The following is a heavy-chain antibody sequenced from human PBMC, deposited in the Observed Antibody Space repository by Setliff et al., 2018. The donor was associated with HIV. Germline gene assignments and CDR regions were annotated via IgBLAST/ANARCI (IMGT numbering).Heavy chain of an antibody. CDR2: IYYSGTT. CDR1: GGSISTGGYY. V-gene: IGHV4-31*11. Sequence: NPSETLSLTCAVSGGSISTGGYYWSWIRQNPGRGLEWLGYIYYSGTTYYNPSLKSRVTISVDTSKNQFSLKLTSMTAADTAMYYCARDRVAGRNWGSHYFDSWGQGMLVTVSS. D-gene: IGHD7-27*01. J-gene: IGHJ4*02. CDR3: ARDRVAGRNWGSHYFDS.